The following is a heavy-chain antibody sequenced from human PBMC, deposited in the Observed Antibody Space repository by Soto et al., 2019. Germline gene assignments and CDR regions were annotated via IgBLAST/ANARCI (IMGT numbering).Heavy chain of an antibody. CDR1: GFSLSTSGVG. Sequence: QITLKESGPTLVKPTQTLTLTCTFSGFSLSTSGVGVGWIRQPPGKALEWLALIYWDDDKRYSPSLKSRLTITKYTSKIQVVLTMTYMDPVDTATYYCAHSLYDYVWGTNWFDPWCQGTLVTVSS. V-gene: IGHV2-5*02. J-gene: IGHJ5*02. CDR2: IYWDDDK. CDR3: AHSLYDYVWGTNWFDP. D-gene: IGHD3-16*01.